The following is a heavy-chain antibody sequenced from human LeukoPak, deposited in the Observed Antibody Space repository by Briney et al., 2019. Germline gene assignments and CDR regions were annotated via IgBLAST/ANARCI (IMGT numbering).Heavy chain of an antibody. CDR3: ASSGTPHYDILTGYYFDY. CDR2: IIPIFGTA. D-gene: IGHD3-9*01. V-gene: IGHV1-69*06. CDR1: GGTFSSYA. Sequence: SVNVSCKASGGTFSSYAISWVRQAPGQGLEWMGGIIPIFGTANYAQKFQGRVTITADKSTSTAYMELSSLRSEDTAVYYCASSGTPHYDILTGYYFDYWGQGTLVTVSS. J-gene: IGHJ4*02.